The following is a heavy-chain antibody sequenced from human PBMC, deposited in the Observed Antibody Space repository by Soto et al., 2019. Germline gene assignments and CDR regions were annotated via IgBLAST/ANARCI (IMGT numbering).Heavy chain of an antibody. CDR1: GCTFSSYA. V-gene: IGHV1-69*01. CDR2: TLPICVTA. Sequence: QVQLVQSGAEVKKPGSSVKVSCKASGCTFSSYAISWVRQAPGQGSEWMGGTLPICVTANYAQKLQGRVKIAADEATSTASMELSRLRSEGTAVYYCARNKEYYDFCSGYSSRQGWYYFAYWGQGTLVTDSS. CDR3: ARNKEYYDFCSGYSSRQGWYYFAY. J-gene: IGHJ4*02. D-gene: IGHD3-3*01.